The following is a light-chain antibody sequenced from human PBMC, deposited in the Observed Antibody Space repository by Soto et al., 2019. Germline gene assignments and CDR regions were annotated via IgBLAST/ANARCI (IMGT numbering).Light chain of an antibody. CDR2: GAS. Sequence: VMTQSPATLSVSPGERATLSCRASQTVSRHLAWYQQKPGQAPRLLIYGASTRATDIPARFSGSGSGTEFTLTISSLQSEDFAVYYCQHYNNWPYTFGQGTKLEIK. V-gene: IGKV3-15*01. CDR1: QTVSRH. CDR3: QHYNNWPYT. J-gene: IGKJ2*01.